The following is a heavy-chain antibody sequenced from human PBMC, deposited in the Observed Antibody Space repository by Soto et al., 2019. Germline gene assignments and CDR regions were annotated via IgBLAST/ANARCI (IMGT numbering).Heavy chain of an antibody. D-gene: IGHD3-3*01. Sequence: PGGSLRLSCAASGFTFSSYGMHWVRQAPGKGLEWVAVIWYDGSNKYYADSVKGRFTISRDNSKNTLYLQMNSLRAEDTAVYYCARSEYYDFWSGFDYWGQGTLVTVSS. J-gene: IGHJ4*02. CDR1: GFTFSSYG. CDR2: IWYDGSNK. CDR3: ARSEYYDFWSGFDY. V-gene: IGHV3-33*01.